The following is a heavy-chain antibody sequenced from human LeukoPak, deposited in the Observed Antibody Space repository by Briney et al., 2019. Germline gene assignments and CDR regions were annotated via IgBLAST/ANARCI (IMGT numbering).Heavy chain of an antibody. CDR3: ARPMVRGSGVDY. V-gene: IGHV4-39*01. CDR1: GGSISNSSYY. D-gene: IGHD3-10*01. J-gene: IGHJ4*02. CDR2: IYYSGST. Sequence: SETLSLTCTVSGGSISNSSYYWGWIRQPPGKGLEWIGSIYYSGSTYYNPSLKSRVTISVDTSKNQFSLKLSSVTAADTAVYYCARPMVRGSGVDYWGQGTLVTVSS.